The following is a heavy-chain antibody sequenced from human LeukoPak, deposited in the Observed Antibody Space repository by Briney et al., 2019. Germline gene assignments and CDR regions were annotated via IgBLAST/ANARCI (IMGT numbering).Heavy chain of an antibody. Sequence: PSETLSLTCTVSGGSISSYYWSWIRQPPGKGLEWMGYKYHNSGATAYNPSLASRASISLDTSNNQFSLKLRSVTAADTAVYFCARLKLGAYFDLWGRGTLVTVSS. D-gene: IGHD3-16*01. CDR1: GGSISSYY. CDR3: ARLKLGAYFDL. J-gene: IGHJ2*01. CDR2: KYHNSGAT. V-gene: IGHV4-59*08.